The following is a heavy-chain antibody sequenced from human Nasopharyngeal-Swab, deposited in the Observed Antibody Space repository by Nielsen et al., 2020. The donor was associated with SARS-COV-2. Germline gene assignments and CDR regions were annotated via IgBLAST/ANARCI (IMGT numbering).Heavy chain of an antibody. D-gene: IGHD5-12*01. CDR2: IYYSGST. V-gene: IGHV4-39*07. CDR3: ARVWVDIVATIGAQSFDY. J-gene: IGHJ4*02. CDR1: GGSISSSSYY. Sequence: SETLSLTCTVSGGSISSSSYYWGWIRQPPGKGLEWIGSIYYSGSTYYNPSLKSRVTISVDTSRNQFSLKLSSVTAADTAVYYCARVWVDIVATIGAQSFDYWGQGTLVTVSS.